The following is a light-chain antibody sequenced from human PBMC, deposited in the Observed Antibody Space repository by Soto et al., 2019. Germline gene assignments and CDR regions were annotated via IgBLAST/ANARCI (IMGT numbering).Light chain of an antibody. CDR2: GAS. CDR1: QSVSSNY. V-gene: IGKV3-20*01. J-gene: IGKJ1*01. CDR3: QQYGSSPWT. Sequence: EIVLTQSPGTLSLSPGERATLSCRASQSVSSNYLAWYQQKPGQAPRPLIYGASSSATGIPDRFSGSGAGTDFTLTISRLESEDFAVYYCQQYGSSPWTFGQGTKLEIK.